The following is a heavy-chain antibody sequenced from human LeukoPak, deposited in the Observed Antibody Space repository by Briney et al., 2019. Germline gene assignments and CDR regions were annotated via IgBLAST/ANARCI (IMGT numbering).Heavy chain of an antibody. CDR2: ISGNGGST. CDR1: GFTFSNHG. J-gene: IGHJ4*02. Sequence: GGSLRLSCAVSGFTFSNHGMSWVRQAPGKGLEWVSTISGNGGSTYYADSVKGRFTISRVNSRSMVYLQMDSLRAEDTAAYYCAKLNSYGDYWGQGTLVTISS. D-gene: IGHD5-18*01. CDR3: AKLNSYGDY. V-gene: IGHV3-23*01.